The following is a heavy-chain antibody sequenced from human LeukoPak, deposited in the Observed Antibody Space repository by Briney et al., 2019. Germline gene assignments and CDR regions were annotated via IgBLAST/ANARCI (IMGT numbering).Heavy chain of an antibody. D-gene: IGHD1-26*01. J-gene: IGHJ5*02. Sequence: ASVKVCCKASGYTFTSYGISWVRQAPGQGLEWMGWISAYNGNTNYAQKLQGRVTMTTDTSTSTAYMELRSLRSDDTAVYYCARVGSGTETNWFDPWGQGTLVTVSS. CDR1: GYTFTSYG. CDR2: ISAYNGNT. CDR3: ARVGSGTETNWFDP. V-gene: IGHV1-18*01.